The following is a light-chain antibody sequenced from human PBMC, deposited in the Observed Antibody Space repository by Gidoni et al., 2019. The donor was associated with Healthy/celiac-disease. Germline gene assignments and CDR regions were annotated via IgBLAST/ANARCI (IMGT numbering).Light chain of an antibody. CDR3: QQYRS. V-gene: IGKV3-20*01. CDR2: GAS. CDR1: QRVSSSY. J-gene: IGKJ4*01. Sequence: EIVLTQSPGTLSLSPGERATLSCRASQRVSSSYLAWYQQKPGQAPRLLIYGASSRATGIPDRFSGSGSGTDFTLTISRLEPEDFGVYYCQQYRSFGGXTKVEIK.